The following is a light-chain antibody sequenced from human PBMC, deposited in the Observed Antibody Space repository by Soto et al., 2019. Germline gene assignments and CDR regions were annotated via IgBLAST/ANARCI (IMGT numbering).Light chain of an antibody. CDR1: NSDIGGYNF. CDR2: DVS. J-gene: IGLJ3*02. CDR3: CSYAGNYNFWV. Sequence: QSALTQPRSVAGSPGQSVTISCTGTNSDIGGYNFVSWYQQHPGKVPKVMIYDVSRRPSGVPDRFSGSKSGNTASLTISGLQAEDEADYYCCSYAGNYNFWVFGGGTNLTVL. V-gene: IGLV2-11*01.